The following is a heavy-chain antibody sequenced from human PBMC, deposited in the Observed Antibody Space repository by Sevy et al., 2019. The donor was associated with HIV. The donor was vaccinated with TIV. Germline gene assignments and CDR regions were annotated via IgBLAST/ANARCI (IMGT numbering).Heavy chain of an antibody. Sequence: GGSLRLSCAASGFIFSSYGMHWVRQAPGKGLEWVAIISYDGGTKYYAESMKGRFTISRDNSKNTLYLEMNSLRAEDTAVYYCAKDLSSGYDYCTSFDYWGQGTLVTVSS. V-gene: IGHV3-30*18. CDR1: GFIFSSYG. CDR3: AKDLSSGYDYCTSFDY. CDR2: ISYDGGTK. D-gene: IGHD5-12*01. J-gene: IGHJ4*02.